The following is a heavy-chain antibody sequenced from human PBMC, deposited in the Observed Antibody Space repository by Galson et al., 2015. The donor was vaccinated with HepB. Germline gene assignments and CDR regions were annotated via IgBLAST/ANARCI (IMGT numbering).Heavy chain of an antibody. Sequence: SLRLSCAASGFTFSNAWMSWVRQAPGKGLEWVGRIKSKTDGGTTDYAAPVKGRFTISRDDSKNTLYLQMNSLKTEDTAVYYCTTDNWVVGATTIREAFDIWGQGTMVTVSS. J-gene: IGHJ3*02. D-gene: IGHD1-26*01. CDR2: IKSKTDGGTT. CDR3: TTDNWVVGATTIREAFDI. CDR1: GFTFSNAW. V-gene: IGHV3-15*01.